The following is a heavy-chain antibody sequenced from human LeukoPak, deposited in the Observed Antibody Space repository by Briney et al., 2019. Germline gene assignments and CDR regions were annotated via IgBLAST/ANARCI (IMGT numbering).Heavy chain of an antibody. D-gene: IGHD2-15*01. CDR2: ISSYNGNT. CDR3: ARVPLGGGVAASHYGMDV. V-gene: IGHV1-18*01. CDR1: GYTFTSYG. J-gene: IGHJ6*02. Sequence: PGASLKLSCAASGYTFTSYGISWLRQAPGQGLEWMGWISSYNGNTNYAQNLQGRVTITIDTSTNKSYLELRGLKSDDTAVYYCARVPLGGGVAASHYGMDVWGQGTTVTVSS.